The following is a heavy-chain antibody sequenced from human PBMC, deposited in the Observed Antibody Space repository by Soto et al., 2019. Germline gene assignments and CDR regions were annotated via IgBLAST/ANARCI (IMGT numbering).Heavy chain of an antibody. CDR3: ARGRGIVATINRSLLFDY. CDR2: IYYSGST. J-gene: IGHJ4*02. Sequence: QVQLQESGPGLVKPSQTLSLTCTVSGGSISSGGYYWSWIRQHPGKGLEWIGYIYYSGSTYYNPSLKSRVTISVDTSKNQFSLKLSSVTAADTAVYYCARGRGIVATINRSLLFDYWGQGTLATVSS. V-gene: IGHV4-31*03. D-gene: IGHD5-12*01. CDR1: GGSISSGGYY.